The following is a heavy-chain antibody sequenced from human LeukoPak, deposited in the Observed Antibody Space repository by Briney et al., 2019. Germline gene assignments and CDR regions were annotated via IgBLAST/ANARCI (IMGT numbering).Heavy chain of an antibody. Sequence: PGGSLRLSCAASGFTFSDYYMSWIRQAPGKGLEWGSYISSSGSTIYYADSVKGRFTISRDNAKNSLYLQMNSLRAEDTAVYYCARDRGLILNDYVWGSYRSLWGQGTLVTVSS. CDR1: GFTFSDYY. CDR3: ARDRGLILNDYVWGSYRSL. D-gene: IGHD3-16*02. CDR2: ISSSGSTI. V-gene: IGHV3-11*01. J-gene: IGHJ4*02.